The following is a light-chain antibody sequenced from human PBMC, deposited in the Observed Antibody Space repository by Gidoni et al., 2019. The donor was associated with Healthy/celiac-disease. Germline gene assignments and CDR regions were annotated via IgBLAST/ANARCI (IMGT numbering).Light chain of an antibody. J-gene: IGKJ4*01. CDR1: QSISSY. V-gene: IGKV1-39*01. Sequence: DIQMTQSPSSLSASVGDRVTITCRASQSISSYLNWYQQKPGKAPKLLIYAASSLQSGVPSWFSGSGSRTDITLTSSSLQPEDFATYYCQQSYNALTFGGGTKVEIK. CDR2: AAS. CDR3: QQSYNALT.